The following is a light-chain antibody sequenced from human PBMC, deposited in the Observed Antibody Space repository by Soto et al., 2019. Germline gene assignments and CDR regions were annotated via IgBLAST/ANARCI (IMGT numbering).Light chain of an antibody. CDR2: SHN. V-gene: IGLV1-44*01. CDR1: SSNIGSNS. CDR3: AAWDDSLNVVV. Sequence: QSVLTQPPSASGTPGQRVTISCSGRSSNIGSNSVTWYQQLPGTAPRLLIYSHNQRPSGVPDRFSGSKSGTSASLAISGLQSEDEADYYCAAWDDSLNVVVFGGGTKLTVL. J-gene: IGLJ2*01.